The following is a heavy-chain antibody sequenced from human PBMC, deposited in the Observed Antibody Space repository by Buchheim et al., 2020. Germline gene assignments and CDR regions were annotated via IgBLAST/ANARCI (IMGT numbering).Heavy chain of an antibody. CDR2: ISSSSSYI. D-gene: IGHD5-24*01. J-gene: IGHJ4*02. CDR1: GFTFSSYS. V-gene: IGHV3-21*01. CDR3: ASPGRDGYNRSGY. Sequence: EVQLVESGGGLVKPGGSLRLSCAASGFTFSSYSMNWVRQAPGKGLEWVSSISSSSSYIYYADSVKGRFTISRDNAQKSLYLQMNSLRAEDTAVYYCASPGRDGYNRSGYWGQGTL.